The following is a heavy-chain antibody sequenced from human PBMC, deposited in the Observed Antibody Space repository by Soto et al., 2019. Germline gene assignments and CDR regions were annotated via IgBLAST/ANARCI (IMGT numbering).Heavy chain of an antibody. V-gene: IGHV4-39*01. J-gene: IGHJ6*02. CDR3: ARLNAGTTYYYYGMDV. Sequence: SETLSLTCTVSGGSICSTTYYWGGMRQPPGKGLEWIASFFVGGNTYYNPSLKSRVTISVDTSKNQFSLKLSSVTAADTALYYCARLNAGTTYYYYGMDVWGQGTTVT. CDR1: GGSICSTTYY. CDR2: FFVGGNT. D-gene: IGHD1-7*01.